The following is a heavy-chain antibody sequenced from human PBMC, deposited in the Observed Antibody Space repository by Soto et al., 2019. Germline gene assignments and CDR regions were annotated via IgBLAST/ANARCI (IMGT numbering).Heavy chain of an antibody. CDR3: STQDSSWYAN. CDR2: IKSEPEGGTT. Sequence: EVQMVESGGGLVKPGGSLRLSCAASGFTFSHAWLNGVRRAPGKGLEWVGRIKSEPEGGTTDYATPVKGRFTISRDDSKNTLYLQMNSLETEDTAVYYCSTQDSSWYANWGQGTLVTVSS. J-gene: IGHJ4*02. V-gene: IGHV3-15*07. CDR1: GFTFSHAW. D-gene: IGHD6-13*01.